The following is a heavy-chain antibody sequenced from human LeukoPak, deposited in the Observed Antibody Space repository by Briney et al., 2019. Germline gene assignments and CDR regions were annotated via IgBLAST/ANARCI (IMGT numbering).Heavy chain of an antibody. CDR1: GFTFSSYG. CDR3: AKDGWGGRGIVVVITLDY. D-gene: IGHD3-22*01. V-gene: IGHV3-23*01. Sequence: PGGSLRLSCAASGFTFSSYGMSWVRQAPGKGLEWVSAISGSGGSTYYADSVKGRFTISRDNSKNTLYLQMNSLRAEDTAVYYCAKDGWGGRGIVVVITLDYWGQGTLVTVSS. CDR2: ISGSGGST. J-gene: IGHJ4*02.